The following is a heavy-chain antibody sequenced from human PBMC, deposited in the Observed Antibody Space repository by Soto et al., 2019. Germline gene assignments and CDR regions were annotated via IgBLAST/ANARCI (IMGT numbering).Heavy chain of an antibody. J-gene: IGHJ5*02. CDR3: VHRLDIPGLAFDP. CDR1: GFSLSASGAS. CDR2: IYWNDDK. D-gene: IGHD2-15*01. V-gene: IGHV2-5*01. Sequence: SGPTLVNPTQTLRLTCAFSGFSLSASGASVGWIRQPPGKALEWLAHIYWNDDKRYSPSLRSRLTISKDTSKNQVVLTFTNMDPADTGTYYCVHRLDIPGLAFDPWGQGTLVTVSS.